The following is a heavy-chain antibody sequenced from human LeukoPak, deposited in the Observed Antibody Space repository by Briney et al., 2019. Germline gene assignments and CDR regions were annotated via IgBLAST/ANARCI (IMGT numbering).Heavy chain of an antibody. CDR2: ISGSGGST. CDR3: AKDRTYSGYDDYFDY. D-gene: IGHD5-12*01. CDR1: GFTFSSYA. J-gene: IGHJ4*02. V-gene: IGHV3-23*01. Sequence: PGGSLRLSCAASGFTFSSYAMSWVRQAPGKGLEWVSAISGSGGSTYYADSVKGRFTISRDNSKNTLYLQMNSLRAKDTAVYYCAKDRTYSGYDDYFDYWGQGTLVTVSS.